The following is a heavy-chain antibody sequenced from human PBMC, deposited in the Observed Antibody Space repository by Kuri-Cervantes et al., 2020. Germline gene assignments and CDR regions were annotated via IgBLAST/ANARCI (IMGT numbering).Heavy chain of an antibody. CDR2: IYDSGST. J-gene: IGHJ6*03. Sequence: SETLSLTCTVSGASISNYYWSWIRQPPGKGLEWIGYIYDSGSTNYNPSLKSRVTISVDTSKNQFSLMLSSVTAADTAMYYCARAVDTARYYYYMDVWGRGTTVTVSS. D-gene: IGHD5-18*01. V-gene: IGHV4-59*01. CDR3: ARAVDTARYYYYMDV. CDR1: GASISNYY.